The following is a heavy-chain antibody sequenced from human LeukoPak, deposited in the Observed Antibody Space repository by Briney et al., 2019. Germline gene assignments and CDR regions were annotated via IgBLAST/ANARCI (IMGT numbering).Heavy chain of an antibody. CDR3: ARDGTSTDDH. Sequence: ASVKVSCKASGYTFTGFGINWVRQAPGQGLEWMGWISGYNDNTHYAKKFQGRVTLTTDTPTSTAYMELRSLRSDDTAVYYCARDGTSTDDHWGQGTLVTVSS. J-gene: IGHJ4*02. V-gene: IGHV1-18*01. CDR1: GYTFTGFG. D-gene: IGHD1-7*01. CDR2: ISGYNDNT.